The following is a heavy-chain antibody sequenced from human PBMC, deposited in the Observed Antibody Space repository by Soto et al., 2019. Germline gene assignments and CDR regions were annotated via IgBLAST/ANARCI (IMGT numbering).Heavy chain of an antibody. J-gene: IGHJ4*02. CDR2: IYYSGTT. CDR3: ARLGGYYQTLDS. V-gene: IGHV4-59*08. CDR1: GGSISSYY. Sequence: PSETLSLTCTVSGGSISSYYWSWIRQPPGKGLEWIGYIYYSGTTNYNPSLKSRVTVSVDTSKNQFSLQLRSVTAADTAVYYCARLGGYYQTLDSWGQGTRVTVPQ. D-gene: IGHD3-22*01.